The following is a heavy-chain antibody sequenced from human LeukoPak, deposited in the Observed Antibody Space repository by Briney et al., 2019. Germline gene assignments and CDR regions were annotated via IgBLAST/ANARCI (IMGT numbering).Heavy chain of an antibody. Sequence: ASVKVSCKASGGTFSSYAISWVRQAPGQGLEWMGGIIPIFGTANYAQKFQGRVTITADESTSTAYMELSSLRSEDTAVYYCARESNGDDVTWGIDAFDIWGQGTMVTVSS. CDR3: ARESNGDDVTWGIDAFDI. CDR1: GGTFSSYA. J-gene: IGHJ3*02. CDR2: IIPIFGTA. V-gene: IGHV1-69*13. D-gene: IGHD4-17*01.